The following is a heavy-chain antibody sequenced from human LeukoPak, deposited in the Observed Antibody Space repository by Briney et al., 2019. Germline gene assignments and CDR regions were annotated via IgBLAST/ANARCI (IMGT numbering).Heavy chain of an antibody. CDR3: ARGGSGSYYTPWFDY. CDR1: GFTFSSYA. Sequence: PGRSLRLSCAASGFTFSSYAMQWVRQAPGKGLEWVAVIPYDGSNKYYADSVKGRFTISRDNSKNTLYLQMNSLRAEDTAVYYCARGGSGSYYTPWFDYWGQGTLVTVSS. J-gene: IGHJ4*02. CDR2: IPYDGSNK. V-gene: IGHV3-30*04. D-gene: IGHD3-10*01.